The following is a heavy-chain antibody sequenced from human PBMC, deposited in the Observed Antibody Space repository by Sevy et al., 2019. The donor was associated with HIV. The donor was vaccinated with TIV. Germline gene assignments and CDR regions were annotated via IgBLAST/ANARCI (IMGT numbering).Heavy chain of an antibody. J-gene: IGHJ4*02. CDR1: GYSFSNYW. CDR3: ARRRYDNTGYPQYFFDY. D-gene: IGHD3-22*01. CDR2: IYPGDSDI. V-gene: IGHV5-51*01. Sequence: GESLKISCTGSGYSFSNYWIGWVRQVPGKGLEWMGIIYPGDSDIRYSPSFQGQVTISADKSISTAYLQWSSLKASDSAIYFCARRRYDNTGYPQYFFDYWGQGTRVTVSS.